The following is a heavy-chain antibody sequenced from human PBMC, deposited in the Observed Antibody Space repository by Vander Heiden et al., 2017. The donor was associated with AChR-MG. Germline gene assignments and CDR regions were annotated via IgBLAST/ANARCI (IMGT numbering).Heavy chain of an antibody. V-gene: IGHV1-18*01. Sequence: QVQLVQSGAEVKKPGASVKVSCKASGYTFTSYGISGGRQAPGQGLEWMGWISADNGNTDYAQKLQGRVTMTTDTSTSTAYMELRSLRSDDTAVYYCARGIAVAGKGYFQHWGQGTLVTVSS. CDR3: ARGIAVAGKGYFQH. CDR1: GYTFTSYG. J-gene: IGHJ1*01. D-gene: IGHD6-19*01. CDR2: ISADNGNT.